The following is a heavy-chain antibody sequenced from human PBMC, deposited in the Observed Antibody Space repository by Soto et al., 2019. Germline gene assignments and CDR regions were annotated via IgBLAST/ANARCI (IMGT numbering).Heavy chain of an antibody. CDR3: IQSRCGGDCLQSYASYYYYGMDV. CDR2: IYWDDDK. CDR1: AFSLSTGGVG. J-gene: IGHJ6*02. V-gene: IGHV2-5*02. D-gene: IGHD2-21*02. Sequence: QITLKESGPTLVKPTQXLTLTCXFSAFSLSTGGVGVGWIRQPPGKALEWLALIYWDDDKRYSPSLRSRLTITKDTSKNQVVLTMTNMDPVDTATYYCIQSRCGGDCLQSYASYYYYGMDVWGQGTTVTVSS.